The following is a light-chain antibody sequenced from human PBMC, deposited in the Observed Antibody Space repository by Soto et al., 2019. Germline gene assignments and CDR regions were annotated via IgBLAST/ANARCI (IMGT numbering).Light chain of an antibody. CDR1: QSVTRN. Sequence: EIVLTQAPGTLCLSPGDRATLSCRASQSVTRNFALDQHKPSPAPRPLIHDASTKGTGAPARFRGSGSGTGLTFTLSSLRPEAFALYYCQQRNTWPPITFGQGTRLEI. J-gene: IGKJ5*01. CDR2: DAS. CDR3: QQRNTWPPIT. V-gene: IGKV3-11*01.